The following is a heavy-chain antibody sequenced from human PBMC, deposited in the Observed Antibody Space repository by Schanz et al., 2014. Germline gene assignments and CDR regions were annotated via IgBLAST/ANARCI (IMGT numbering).Heavy chain of an antibody. CDR2: IKQDGSAK. CDR3: ARVLGGDEGLDQ. D-gene: IGHD3-10*01. V-gene: IGHV3-7*01. CDR1: GFTFSRYW. Sequence: EVQLVESGGGLVQPGGSLRLCCVASGFTFSRYWMTWVRQAPGKGLEWVANIKQDGSAKNYVDSVKGRFTISRDNXKNSLCLQMNSXXXXXXXLYYCARVLGGDEGLDQGGQGTLVTVSS. J-gene: IGHJ4*02.